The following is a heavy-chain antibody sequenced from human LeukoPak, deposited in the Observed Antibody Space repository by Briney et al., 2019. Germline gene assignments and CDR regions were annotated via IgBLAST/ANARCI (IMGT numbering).Heavy chain of an antibody. V-gene: IGHV1-69*05. CDR1: GGTFISYA. CDR2: IIPIFGTA. CDR3: ARGYGSGSYYHYYYYYMDV. Sequence: SVKVSCKASGGTFISYAISWVRQAPGQGLEWMGGIIPIFGTANYAQKFQGRVTITTDESTSTAYMELSSLRSEDAAVYYCARGYGSGSYYHYYYYYMDVWGKGTTVTISS. D-gene: IGHD3-10*01. J-gene: IGHJ6*03.